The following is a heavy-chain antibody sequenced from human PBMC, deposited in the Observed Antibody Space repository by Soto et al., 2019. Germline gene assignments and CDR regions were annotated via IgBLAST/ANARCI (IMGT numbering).Heavy chain of an antibody. D-gene: IGHD1-26*01. Sequence: GGSLRLSCAASGFTFRDHYMDWVRQAPGKGLEWVGRIRNKANNYATEYAASVKDRFTISRDDSKNSLYLQMNSLKTEDTAVYYCARGWALGELLPGAFDYWGQGILVTVSS. J-gene: IGHJ4*02. V-gene: IGHV3-72*01. CDR3: ARGWALGELLPGAFDY. CDR1: GFTFRDHY. CDR2: IRNKANNYAT.